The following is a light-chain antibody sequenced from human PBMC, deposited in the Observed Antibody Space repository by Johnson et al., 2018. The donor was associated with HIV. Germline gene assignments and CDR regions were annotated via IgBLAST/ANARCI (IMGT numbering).Light chain of an antibody. CDR3: GRWDDDLSTYV. CDR1: SSNIGNNY. Sequence: QSVLTQPPSVSAAPGQKVTISCSGSSSNIGNNYVSWYQQLPGTAPKLLIYDNTKRPSGIPDRFSGSKSGTSATLGITGLKTGDEADYYCGRWDDDLSTYVFGTGTKVTVL. CDR2: DNT. V-gene: IGLV1-51*01. J-gene: IGLJ1*01.